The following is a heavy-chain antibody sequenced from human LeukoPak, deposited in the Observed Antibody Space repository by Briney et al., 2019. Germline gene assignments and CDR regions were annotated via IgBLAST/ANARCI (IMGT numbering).Heavy chain of an antibody. CDR3: ARDYTVTSPFDY. CDR1: GYTFTGYY. D-gene: IGHD4-17*01. Sequence: ASVKVSCKASGYTFTGYYIHWVRQAPGQGLEWMGWINPNSGGTNYAQKFQGRVTMTRDTSISTAYMELSRLRSDDTAVYYCARDYTVTSPFDYWGQGTLVTVS. J-gene: IGHJ4*02. CDR2: INPNSGGT. V-gene: IGHV1-2*02.